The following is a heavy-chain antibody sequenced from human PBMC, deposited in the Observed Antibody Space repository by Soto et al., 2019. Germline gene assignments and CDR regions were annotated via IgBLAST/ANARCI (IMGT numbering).Heavy chain of an antibody. D-gene: IGHD6-13*01. Sequence: SETLSLTCTVSGGSISSYYWSWIRQPPGKGLEWIGYIYYSGSTNYNPSLKSRVTISVDTSKNQFSLKLSSVTAADTAVYYCASQQLVHYYYGMDVWGQGTTVTV. CDR2: IYYSGST. V-gene: IGHV4-59*08. CDR1: GGSISSYY. J-gene: IGHJ6*02. CDR3: ASQQLVHYYYGMDV.